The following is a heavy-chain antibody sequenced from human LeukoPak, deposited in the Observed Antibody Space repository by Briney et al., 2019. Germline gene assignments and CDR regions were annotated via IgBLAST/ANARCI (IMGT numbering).Heavy chain of an antibody. D-gene: IGHD3-22*01. Sequence: ASVKVSCEASGYTFTSYGISWVRQAPGQGLEWMGWISAYNGNTNYAQKFQGRVTITADESTSTAYMELSSLRSEDTAVYYCARVLEYYYDSSGPLVDAFDIWGQGTMVTVSS. CDR2: ISAYNGNT. CDR1: GYTFTSYG. CDR3: ARVLEYYYDSSGPLVDAFDI. J-gene: IGHJ3*02. V-gene: IGHV1-18*01.